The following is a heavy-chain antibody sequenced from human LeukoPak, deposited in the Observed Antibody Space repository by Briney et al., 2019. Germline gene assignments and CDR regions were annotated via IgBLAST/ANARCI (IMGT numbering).Heavy chain of an antibody. D-gene: IGHD3-10*01. CDR2: IYHSGST. Sequence: PSETLSLTCAVSGYSISSGYYWGWIRQPPGKGQEWIGSIYHSGSTYYNPSLKSRVTISVDTSKNQFSLKLSSVTAADTSMYYCARHRGEPYYFDYWGQGTLVTVSS. CDR3: ARHRGEPYYFDY. V-gene: IGHV4-38-2*01. CDR1: GYSISSGYY. J-gene: IGHJ4*02.